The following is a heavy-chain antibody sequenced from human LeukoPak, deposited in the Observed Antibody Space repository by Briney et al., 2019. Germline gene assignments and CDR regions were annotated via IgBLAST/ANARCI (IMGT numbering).Heavy chain of an antibody. CDR1: GGSISSSSYY. CDR2: INHSGST. D-gene: IGHD6-13*01. CDR3: ARGARYSSSWYRLSWFDP. V-gene: IGHV4-39*07. Sequence: SETLSLTCTVSGGSISSSSYYWGWIRQPPGKGLEWIGEINHSGSTNYNPSLKSRVTISVDTSKNQFSLKLSSVTAADTAVYYCARGARYSSSWYRLSWFDPWGQGTLVTVSS. J-gene: IGHJ5*02.